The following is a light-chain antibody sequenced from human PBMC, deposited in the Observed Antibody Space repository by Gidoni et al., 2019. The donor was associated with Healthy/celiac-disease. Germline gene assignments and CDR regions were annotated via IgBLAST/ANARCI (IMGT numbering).Light chain of an antibody. Sequence: DIQMTQSPSSLSASVGDRVTITCRSRQSVSSYVNWYQQKPGKAPKLLIYAASSLQSGVPSRFGGSGSGTDFTLTISSLQPEDFATYYCQQSYSTPRTFXQXTKLEIK. V-gene: IGKV1-39*01. CDR2: AAS. CDR1: QSVSSY. CDR3: QQSYSTPRT. J-gene: IGKJ2*01.